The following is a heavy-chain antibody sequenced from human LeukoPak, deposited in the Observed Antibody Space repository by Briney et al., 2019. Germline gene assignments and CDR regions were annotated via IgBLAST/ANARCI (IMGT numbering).Heavy chain of an antibody. D-gene: IGHD1-26*01. CDR2: ISGSGGST. CDR1: GFTFSSYV. CDR3: AKDVGLVGATWFDY. V-gene: IGHV3-23*01. J-gene: IGHJ4*02. Sequence: GGSLRLSCAASGFTFSSYVMSWVRQAPGKGLEWVSAISGSGGSTYYADSVKGRFTISRDNSKNTLYLQMNSLRAEDTAVYYCAKDVGLVGATWFDYWGQGTLVTVSS.